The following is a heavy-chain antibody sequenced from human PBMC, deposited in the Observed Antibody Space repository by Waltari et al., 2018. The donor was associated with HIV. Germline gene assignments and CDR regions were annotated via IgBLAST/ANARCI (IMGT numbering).Heavy chain of an antibody. CDR1: GLTVSSKY. J-gene: IGHJ4*02. CDR2: IYSVGNK. Sequence: EVQLVESGGGLVQPGGSLRLSCAASGLTVSSKYMNWVRQAPGKWLDWFSVIYSVGNKYYADSVKGRFTISRDNSKNTLYLHMSSLRAEDTAVYYCARDGAYGDYGLEDYWGQGTLVTVSS. D-gene: IGHD4-17*01. V-gene: IGHV3-66*01. CDR3: ARDGAYGDYGLEDY.